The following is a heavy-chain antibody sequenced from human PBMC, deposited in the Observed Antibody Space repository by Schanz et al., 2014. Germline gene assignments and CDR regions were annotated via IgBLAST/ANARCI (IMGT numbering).Heavy chain of an antibody. V-gene: IGHV3-21*01. J-gene: IGHJ4*02. Sequence: EVQLVESGGGLVQPGGSLRLSCGVSGFTASSHSMNWVRQAPGKGLEWVSSISSRSSHIYYADSVKGRFTVSRDNAKNSVYLQMNGLRVEDTAVYYCARDHTTESYYSAGPPIDYWGQGTLLTVSS. CDR2: ISSRSSHI. CDR1: GFTASSHS. CDR3: ARDHTTESYYSAGPPIDY. D-gene: IGHD1-26*01.